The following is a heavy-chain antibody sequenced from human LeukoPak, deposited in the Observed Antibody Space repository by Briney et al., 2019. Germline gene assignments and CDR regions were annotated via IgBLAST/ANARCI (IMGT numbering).Heavy chain of an antibody. D-gene: IGHD1-26*01. CDR1: GFTFSSYG. Sequence: GGSLRLSCAASGFTFSSYGMSWVRQAPGKGLEWVSAISGSGGSTYYADSVKGRFTISRDNPKNTLYLRMNSLRAEDTAVYYCAKDRGSLDYWGQGTLVTASS. J-gene: IGHJ4*02. CDR3: AKDRGSLDY. V-gene: IGHV3-23*01. CDR2: ISGSGGST.